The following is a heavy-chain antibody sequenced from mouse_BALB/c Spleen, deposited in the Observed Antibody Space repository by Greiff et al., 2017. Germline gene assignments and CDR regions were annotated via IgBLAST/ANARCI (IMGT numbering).Heavy chain of an antibody. J-gene: IGHJ1*01. CDR1: GFTFSSYT. Sequence: EVQVVESGGGLVQPGGSLKLSCAASGFTFSSYTMSWVRQTPEKRLEWVAYISNGGGSTYYPDTVKGRFTISRDNAKNTLYLQMSSLKSEDTAMYYCARHGNGNWYFDVWGAGTTVTVSS. V-gene: IGHV5-12-2*01. CDR2: ISNGGGST. D-gene: IGHD2-1*01. CDR3: ARHGNGNWYFDV.